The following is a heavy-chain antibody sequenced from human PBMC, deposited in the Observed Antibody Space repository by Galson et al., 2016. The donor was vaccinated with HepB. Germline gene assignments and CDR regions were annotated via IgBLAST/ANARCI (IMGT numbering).Heavy chain of an antibody. CDR3: ARFYDFWSGSYYFDY. D-gene: IGHD3-3*01. CDR1: GFTFSDYY. J-gene: IGHJ4*02. V-gene: IGHV3-11*06. CDR2: ITSSGNYA. Sequence: SLRLSCAASGFTFSDYYMTWIRQAPGKGLEYISYITSSGNYAYYADSVKGRFTISRDNVKNSLYLQMNSLTVEDTAMYYWARFYDFWSGSYYFDYWGPGTLVTVSS.